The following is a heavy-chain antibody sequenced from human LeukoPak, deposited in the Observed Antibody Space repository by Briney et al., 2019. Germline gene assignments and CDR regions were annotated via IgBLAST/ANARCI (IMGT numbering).Heavy chain of an antibody. J-gene: IGHJ4*02. CDR2: ISGSGSVI. CDR3: ARDSNGLFE. Sequence: GGSLRLSCAASGFTFSSYEMNWVRQAPGKGLEWVSYISGSGSVIYYADSVKGRFTVSRDNAKNSLYLRMNSLRAEDTAVYYCARDSNGLFEGGQGTLVTVSS. CDR1: GFTFSSYE. D-gene: IGHD3-3*01. V-gene: IGHV3-48*03.